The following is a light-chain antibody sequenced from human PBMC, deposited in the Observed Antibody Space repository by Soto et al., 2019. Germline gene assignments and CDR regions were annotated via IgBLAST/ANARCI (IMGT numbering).Light chain of an antibody. CDR1: QSVSSN. J-gene: IGKJ1*01. CDR3: QQYNDWPLT. Sequence: DIVLTQSPGTLSLSPVERATLSCRASQSVSSNHLAWYQQKPGQAPSLLIYGAFTRATGIPARFSGTGSGTEFTLTISSLQSEDFALYYCQQYNDWPLTFGQGTKVDIK. CDR2: GAF. V-gene: IGKV3-15*01.